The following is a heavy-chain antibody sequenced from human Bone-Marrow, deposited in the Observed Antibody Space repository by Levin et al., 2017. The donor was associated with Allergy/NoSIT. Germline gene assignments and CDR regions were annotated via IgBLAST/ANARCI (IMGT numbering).Heavy chain of an antibody. V-gene: IGHV4-39*01. CDR3: ARHSTSSAASGSFAY. Sequence: SQTLSLTCTVSGGSFSSTSSCWGWIRQSPGEGLQWIGSVFYSGSTYYNPSLRSRLTISVDTSKNQFSLKLTSVTAADTAVYSCARHSTSSAASGSFAYWGRGTLVTVSS. CDR1: GGSFSSTSSC. CDR2: VFYSGST. D-gene: IGHD6-13*01. J-gene: IGHJ4*02.